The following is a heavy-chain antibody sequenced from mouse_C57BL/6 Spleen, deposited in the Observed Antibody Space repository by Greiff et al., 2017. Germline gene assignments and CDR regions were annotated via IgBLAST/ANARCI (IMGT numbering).Heavy chain of an antibody. CDR2: INPSNGDT. J-gene: IGHJ2*01. V-gene: IGHV1-53*01. CDR1: GYTFTSYW. Sequence: QVQLQQPGTELVKPGASVKLSCKASGYTFTSYWMHWVKQRPGQGLAWIGNINPSNGDTNYNEKFKGKATLTADKSSSTAYMQLRSLTSEDSAVYDGASRSDCYPFFDYWGQGTTLTVSS. D-gene: IGHD2-3*01. CDR3: ASRSDCYPFFDY.